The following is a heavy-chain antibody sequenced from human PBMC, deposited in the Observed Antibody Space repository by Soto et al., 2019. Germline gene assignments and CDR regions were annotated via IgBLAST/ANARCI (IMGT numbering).Heavy chain of an antibody. CDR1: GYDFSSYT. CDR3: ARRGLPSTIGGAAWAYLDH. J-gene: IGHJ4*02. D-gene: IGHD1-26*01. Sequence: QVQLVQSGAEVKKPGASVKVSCKASGYDFSSYTINWVRQAPGQRPEWVGWINVANGNTQYSRKVQDRVTITRDTSATTVYMLLSSLRSEDTAVYFCARRGLPSTIGGAAWAYLDHWGQGSLVTVSS. CDR2: INVANGNT. V-gene: IGHV1-3*01.